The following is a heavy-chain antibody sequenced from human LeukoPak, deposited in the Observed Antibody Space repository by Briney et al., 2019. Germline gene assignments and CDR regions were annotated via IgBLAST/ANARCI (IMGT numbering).Heavy chain of an antibody. CDR1: GFIFSADP. J-gene: IGHJ4*02. CDR2: IRSDTSS. CDR3: AREAGPWSRFDD. V-gene: IGHV3-48*04. Sequence: PGGSLRLSCAASGFIFSADPMNWVRQTPGKSLEWISHIRSDTSSYYADSVKGRFTISRDNAKNSLYLRMSSLRVEDTAVYYCAREAGPWSRFDDWGQGTLVTVSS.